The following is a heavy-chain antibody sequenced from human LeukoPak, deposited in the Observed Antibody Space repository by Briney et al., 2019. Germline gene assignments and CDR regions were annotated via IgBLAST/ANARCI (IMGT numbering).Heavy chain of an antibody. V-gene: IGHV1-69*04. CDR1: GGTFSSYA. D-gene: IGHD2-2*01. Sequence: SVKVSCKASGGTFSSYAISWVRQAPGQGLEWMGRIIPILGIAIYAQKFLGRVTITADKSTSTAYMEIYSLTSEDTAVYYCARATVGYCDSTSCYSDYWGQGTLVAVSS. CDR3: ARATVGYCDSTSCYSDY. J-gene: IGHJ4*02. CDR2: IIPILGIA.